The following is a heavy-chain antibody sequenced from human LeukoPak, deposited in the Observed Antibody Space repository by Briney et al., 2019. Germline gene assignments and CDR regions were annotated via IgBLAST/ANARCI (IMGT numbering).Heavy chain of an antibody. CDR1: GGTFSSYA. V-gene: IGHV1-69*05. CDR3: ARVLVGSYYFDY. CDR2: IIPIFGTA. J-gene: IGHJ4*02. Sequence: AASVKVSCKASGGTFSSYAISWVRQAPGQGLEWMGGIIPIFGTANYAQKLQGRVTMTTDTSTSTAYMELRSLRSDDTAVYYCARVLVGSYYFDYWGQGTLVTVSS. D-gene: IGHD1-26*01.